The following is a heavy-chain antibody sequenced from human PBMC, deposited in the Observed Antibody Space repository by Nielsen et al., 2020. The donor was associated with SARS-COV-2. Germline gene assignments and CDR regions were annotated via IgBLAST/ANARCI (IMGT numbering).Heavy chain of an antibody. Sequence: GGSLRLSCKGSGYSFTSYWISWVRQMPGKGLEWMGRIDPSDSYTNYSPSFQGHVTISADKSISTAYLQWSSLKASDTAMYYCAILNSYSTYYDYWGQGTTVTVSS. D-gene: IGHD6-13*01. J-gene: IGHJ4*03. CDR1: GYSFTSYW. V-gene: IGHV5-10-1*01. CDR3: AILNSYSTYYDY. CDR2: IDPSDSYT.